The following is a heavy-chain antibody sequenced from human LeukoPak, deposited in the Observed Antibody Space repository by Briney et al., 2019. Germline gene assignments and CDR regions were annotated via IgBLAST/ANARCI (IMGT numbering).Heavy chain of an antibody. D-gene: IGHD2-21*02. V-gene: IGHV3-21*01. CDR3: ARGYCGGDCYGD. CDR1: GFTFSDYT. CDR2: ISGSSRHI. Sequence: GGSPRLSCAASGFTFSDYTMNWVRQAPGKGLEYVSSISGSSRHIYYADSVKGRFTISRDNTKSSLYLQMNSLRVEDMAVYYCARGYCGGDCYGDWGQGTLVTVSS. J-gene: IGHJ1*01.